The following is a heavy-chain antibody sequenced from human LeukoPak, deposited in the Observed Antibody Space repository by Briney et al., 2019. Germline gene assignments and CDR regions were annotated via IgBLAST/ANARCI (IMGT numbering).Heavy chain of an antibody. Sequence: ASVKVSCKASGYSFTGYYIHWVRQAPGLGLEWMGWINPNSGDTNYAQKLQGRVTMTRDTSISTAYMELNRLRSDDTAVYYCARQQQLLDYWGQGTLVTVSS. D-gene: IGHD6-13*01. CDR3: ARQQQLLDY. CDR2: INPNSGDT. CDR1: GYSFTGYY. J-gene: IGHJ4*02. V-gene: IGHV1-2*02.